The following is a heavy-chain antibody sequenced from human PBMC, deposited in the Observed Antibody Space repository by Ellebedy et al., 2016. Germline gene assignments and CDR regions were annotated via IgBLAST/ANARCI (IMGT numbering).Heavy chain of an antibody. J-gene: IGHJ3*02. V-gene: IGHV4-31*03. Sequence: SETLSLTCTVSGGSITNGGWFWSWVRQLPGMAPEWIGHVSYSGTTSYHPSLKSRVTVSLDTSANQFSLKLTSVTAADTARYFCARGRFCGRDCYDAYDIWGQGTLVTVSS. CDR1: GGSITNGGWF. D-gene: IGHD2-21*02. CDR2: VSYSGTT. CDR3: ARGRFCGRDCYDAYDI.